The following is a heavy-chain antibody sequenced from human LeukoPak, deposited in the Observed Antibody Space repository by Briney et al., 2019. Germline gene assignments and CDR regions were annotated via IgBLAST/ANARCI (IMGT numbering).Heavy chain of an antibody. D-gene: IGHD4-11*01. CDR2: ITSTSRDK. V-gene: IGHV3-21*01. Sequence: GGSLRLSCVTSGFSFSDYNMNWVRQAPGRGLEWVSSITSTSRDKSYADSVRGRFTISRDNAKNSLFLQMDTLGAEDTAVYYCARDLSNYFLHYIDFWGQGSLVTVSS. CDR1: GFSFSDYN. CDR3: ARDLSNYFLHYIDF. J-gene: IGHJ4*02.